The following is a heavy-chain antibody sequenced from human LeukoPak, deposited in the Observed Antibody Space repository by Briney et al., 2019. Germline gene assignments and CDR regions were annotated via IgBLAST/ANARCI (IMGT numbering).Heavy chain of an antibody. V-gene: IGHV3-11*01. CDR3: AXDXDSGSFIFDY. D-gene: IGHD1-26*01. CDR2: ISSSGSTI. J-gene: IGHJ4*02. CDR1: GFTFSDYY. Sequence: GGSLRLSCAASGFTFSDYYMSWIRQAPGKGLEWVSYISSSGSTIYYADSVKGRFTISRDNSKNTLYLQMNSLRAEDTAVYYXAXDXDSGSFIFDYWGQGTLVTVSS.